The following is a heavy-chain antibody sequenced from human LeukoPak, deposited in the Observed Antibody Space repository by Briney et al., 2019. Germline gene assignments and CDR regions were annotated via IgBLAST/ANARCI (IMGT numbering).Heavy chain of an antibody. CDR2: IYSDRRT. V-gene: IGHV3-53*01. D-gene: IGHD3-3*01. CDR1: GFTVSSNY. Sequence: GGSLRLSCSASGFTVSSNYMSWVRRAPGKGLEWVAIIYSDRRTFYAVSVQGRFTISRDDSKNTLFLQMDSLRAEDTAIYYCARDQGGVRFLEWLSLTSYYYYGMDVWGQGTTVTVSS. J-gene: IGHJ6*02. CDR3: ARDQGGVRFLEWLSLTSYYYYGMDV.